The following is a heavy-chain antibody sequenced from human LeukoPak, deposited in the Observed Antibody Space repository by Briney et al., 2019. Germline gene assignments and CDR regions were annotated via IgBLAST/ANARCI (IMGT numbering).Heavy chain of an antibody. V-gene: IGHV4-4*07. Sequence: TPSETLSLTCTVSGGSISSYYWSWIRQPAGTALEWIGRIYTSGTITYNPSLKSRVTMSVDTSKNQFSLKLSSVTAADTAVYYCARETVYDVLTGTYRQDTFDFWGQGTMVSVSS. J-gene: IGHJ3*01. CDR1: GGSISSYY. CDR3: ARETVYDVLTGTYRQDTFDF. D-gene: IGHD3-9*01. CDR2: IYTSGTI.